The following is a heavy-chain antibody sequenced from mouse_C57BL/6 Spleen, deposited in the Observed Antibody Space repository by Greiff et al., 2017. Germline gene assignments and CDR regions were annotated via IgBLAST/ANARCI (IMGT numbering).Heavy chain of an antibody. CDR2: IDPENGDT. CDR1: GFNIKDDY. D-gene: IGHD1-1*01. Sequence: EVQLQQSGAELVRPGASVKLSCTASGFNIKDDYMHWVKQRPEQGLEWIGWIDPENGDTEYASKFQGKATITADTSSNTADLQLSSLTSEDTAVYYCTTDYYGSKSAYWGQGTLVTVSA. V-gene: IGHV14-4*01. J-gene: IGHJ3*01. CDR3: TTDYYGSKSAY.